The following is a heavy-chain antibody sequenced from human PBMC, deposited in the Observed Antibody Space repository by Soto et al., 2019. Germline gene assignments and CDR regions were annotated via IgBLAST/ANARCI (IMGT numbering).Heavy chain of an antibody. J-gene: IGHJ4*02. CDR2: IYYSGST. Sequence: PSETLSLTCTVSGGSISSYYWSWIRQPPGKGLEWIGYIYYSGSTNYNPSPKSRVTISVDTSKNQFSLKLSSVTAADTAVYYCARGPPRGYRFDYWGQGTLVTVSS. CDR3: ARGPPRGYRFDY. D-gene: IGHD5-12*01. V-gene: IGHV4-59*12. CDR1: GGSISSYY.